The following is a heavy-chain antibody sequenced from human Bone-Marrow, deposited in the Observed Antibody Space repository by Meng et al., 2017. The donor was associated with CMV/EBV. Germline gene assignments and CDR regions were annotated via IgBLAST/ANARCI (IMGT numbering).Heavy chain of an antibody. CDR2: IYWNDDK. V-gene: IGHV2-5*01. Sequence: SGPMLVKPTQTLTPTCTFSGFSLSTSGVGVGWIRQPPGKALEWLAHIYWNDDKRYSPSLKSRLTITKDTPRNQVVLIMTNLDPVDTATYYSAHMGTYYDFWSGYWPNWFDPWGQGTLVTVSS. CDR1: GFSLSTSGVG. CDR3: AHMGTYYDFWSGYWPNWFDP. J-gene: IGHJ5*02. D-gene: IGHD3-3*01.